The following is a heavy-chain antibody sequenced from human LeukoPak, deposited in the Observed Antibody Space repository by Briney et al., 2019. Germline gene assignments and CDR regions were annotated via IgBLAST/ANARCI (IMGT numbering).Heavy chain of an antibody. Sequence: SETLSLTCTVSGGSISSHFWSWIRQPPGKGLEWIGYIFYSGTTKYNPSLRSRVTISADTSKNQFSLKLSSVTAADTAVYYCARGYCSGGSCYSSYYYSYMDVWGKGTTVTVSS. D-gene: IGHD2-15*01. V-gene: IGHV4-59*11. CDR3: ARGYCSGGSCYSSYYYSYMDV. CDR2: IFYSGTT. J-gene: IGHJ6*03. CDR1: GGSISSHF.